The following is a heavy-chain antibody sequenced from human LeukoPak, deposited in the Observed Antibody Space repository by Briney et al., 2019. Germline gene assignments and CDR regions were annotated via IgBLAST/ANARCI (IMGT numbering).Heavy chain of an antibody. Sequence: SETLSLTCTVSGYSISLAYYWGWIRQPPGKGLEWIANIYHSGGTNYNPSLKSRVTISVDTSKNQFSLKLSSVTAADTAVYYCARVSGSYLGAHWFDPWGQGTLVTVSS. J-gene: IGHJ5*02. CDR2: IYHSGGT. D-gene: IGHD1-26*01. V-gene: IGHV4-38-2*02. CDR3: ARVSGSYLGAHWFDP. CDR1: GYSISLAYY.